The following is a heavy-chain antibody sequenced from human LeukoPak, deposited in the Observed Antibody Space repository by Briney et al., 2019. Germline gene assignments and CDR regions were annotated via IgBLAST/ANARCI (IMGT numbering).Heavy chain of an antibody. Sequence: SVKVSCKASGGTFSSYAISWVRQAPGQGLEWMGGIIPIFGTANYAQKFQGRVTITTDESTSTAYMELSSLRSEDTAVYYCARVLPAADPVLDYWGQGTLVTVSS. CDR2: IIPIFGTA. V-gene: IGHV1-69*05. D-gene: IGHD2-2*01. CDR3: ARVLPAADPVLDY. CDR1: GGTFSSYA. J-gene: IGHJ4*02.